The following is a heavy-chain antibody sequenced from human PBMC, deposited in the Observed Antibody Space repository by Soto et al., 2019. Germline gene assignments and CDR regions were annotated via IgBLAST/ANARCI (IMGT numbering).Heavy chain of an antibody. Sequence: PSETLSLTCAVYGGSFSGYYWSWIRQPLGKGLEWIGEINHSGSTNYNPSLKSRVTISVDTSKNQFSLKLSSVTAADTAVYYCARALTVVTAISYNWFDPWGQGTLVTVSS. J-gene: IGHJ5*02. CDR3: ARALTVVTAISYNWFDP. D-gene: IGHD2-21*02. CDR1: GGSFSGYY. V-gene: IGHV4-34*01. CDR2: INHSGST.